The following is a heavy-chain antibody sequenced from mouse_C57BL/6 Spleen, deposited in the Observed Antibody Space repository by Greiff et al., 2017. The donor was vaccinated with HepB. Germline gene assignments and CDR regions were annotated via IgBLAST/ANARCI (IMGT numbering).Heavy chain of an antibody. V-gene: IGHV1-50*01. J-gene: IGHJ4*01. CDR3: ARRVYDYDGEGYYAMDY. Sequence: QVQLQQPGAELVKPGASVKLSCKASGYTFTSYWMQWVKQRPGQGLEWIGEIDPSDSHTNYNQKFKGKATLTVDTSSSTAYMQLSSLTSEDSAVYYCARRVYDYDGEGYYAMDYWGQGTSVTVSS. CDR2: IDPSDSHT. CDR1: GYTFTSYW. D-gene: IGHD2-4*01.